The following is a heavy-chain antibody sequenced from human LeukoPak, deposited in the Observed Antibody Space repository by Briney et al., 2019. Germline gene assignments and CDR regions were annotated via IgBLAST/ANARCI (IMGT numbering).Heavy chain of an antibody. J-gene: IGHJ4*02. V-gene: IGHV3-21*01. CDR3: ARGPALYCTSSSCLDGVD. CDR2: ISSGGSYI. Sequence: GGSLRLSCAASGFTFSDYAMNWVRQAPGKGLEWVSSISSGGSYISYADSVKGRFTVSRDNAKDSLFLQMRSLRDEDTAVYYCARGPALYCTSSSCLDGVDWGQGTMVSVSS. D-gene: IGHD2-2*01. CDR1: GFTFSDYA.